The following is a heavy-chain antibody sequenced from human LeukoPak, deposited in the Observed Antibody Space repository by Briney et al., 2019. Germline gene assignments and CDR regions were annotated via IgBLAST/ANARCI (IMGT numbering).Heavy chain of an antibody. D-gene: IGHD6-19*01. Sequence: ASVKVSCKPCGYTFPYYIHWVRQAPGQGLEWMGWINPHNGDTNYEQMFQGRVTMTRDTSISTAYMELSSLRSDDTAVYYCARGVYSGWYTHNWLDSWGQGTLVTVSS. V-gene: IGHV1-2*02. CDR3: ARGVYSGWYTHNWLDS. CDR2: INPHNGDT. CDR1: GYTFPYY. J-gene: IGHJ5*01.